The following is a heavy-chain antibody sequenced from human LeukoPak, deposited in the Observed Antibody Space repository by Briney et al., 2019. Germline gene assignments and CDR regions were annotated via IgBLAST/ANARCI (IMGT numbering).Heavy chain of an antibody. V-gene: IGHV3-23*01. CDR2: ISGSGGST. CDR1: GITFSSYA. Sequence: GGSLRLSCAASGITFSSYAMSWVRQAPGKGLEWVSVISGSGGSTYYADSVKGRFTISRDNSKNTLYLQMNGLRVEDTAVYHCVVEVVVSQIMGPGNRIDYWGQGILVTVSS. D-gene: IGHD2-21*01. J-gene: IGHJ4*02. CDR3: VVEVVVSQIMGPGNRIDY.